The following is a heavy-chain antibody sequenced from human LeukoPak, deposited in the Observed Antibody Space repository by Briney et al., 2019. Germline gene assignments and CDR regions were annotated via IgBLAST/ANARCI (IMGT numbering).Heavy chain of an antibody. J-gene: IGHJ6*02. Sequence: GGSLRLSCAASGFTFSSYSMNWVRQAPGKGLEWVSYISSSSSAIYYADSVKGRFTISRDNARNSLYLQMNSLRAEDTAVYYRASSQLSSGYYYGMDVWGQGTTVTVSS. CDR3: ASSQLSSGYYYGMDV. V-gene: IGHV3-48*04. CDR1: GFTFSSYS. CDR2: ISSSSSAI.